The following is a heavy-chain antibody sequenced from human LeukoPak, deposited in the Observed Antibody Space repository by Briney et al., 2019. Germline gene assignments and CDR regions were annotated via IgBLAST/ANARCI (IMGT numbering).Heavy chain of an antibody. CDR2: IVVGSGNT. CDR3: AADPYYPRYYYYYMDV. CDR1: GFTFTSSA. J-gene: IGHJ6*03. D-gene: IGHD1-26*01. V-gene: IGHV1-58*02. Sequence: ASVKVSCKASGFTFTSSAMQWVRQARGQRLEWIGWIVVGSGNTNYAQKFQERVTITRDMSTSTAYMEPSSLRSEDTAVYYCAADPYYPRYYYYYMDVWGKGTTVTVSS.